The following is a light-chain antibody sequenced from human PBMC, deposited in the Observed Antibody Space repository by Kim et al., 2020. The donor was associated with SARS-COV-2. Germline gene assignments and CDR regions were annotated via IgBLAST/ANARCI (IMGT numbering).Light chain of an antibody. J-gene: IGKJ1*01. CDR3: QQHNKWLWT. Sequence: EIVMTQSPATLSVSPGERATLSCRASQSVSSNLLWYQQKPGQAPRLLIYGASTRATGIPARFSGSGSGTEFTLTISSLQSEDFAVYYCQQHNKWLWTFGQGTKVDIK. V-gene: IGKV3-15*01. CDR2: GAS. CDR1: QSVSSN.